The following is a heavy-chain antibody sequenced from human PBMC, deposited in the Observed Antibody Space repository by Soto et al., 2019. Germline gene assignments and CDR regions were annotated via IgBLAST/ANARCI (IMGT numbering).Heavy chain of an antibody. J-gene: IGHJ4*02. D-gene: IGHD4-17*01. CDR3: ARLYGDYFDY. CDR1: GGSISSYY. CDR2: IYYSGST. V-gene: IGHV4-59*08. Sequence: SATLSLTCTVSGGSISSYYWSWIRQPPGKGLEWIGYIYYSGSTNYNPSLKSRVTISVDTSKNQFSLKLRSVTAADTAVYYCARLYGDYFDYWGQGTLVTVSS.